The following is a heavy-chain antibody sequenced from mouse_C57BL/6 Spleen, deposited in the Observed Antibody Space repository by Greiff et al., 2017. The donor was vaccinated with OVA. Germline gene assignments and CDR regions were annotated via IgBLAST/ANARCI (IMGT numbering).Heavy chain of an antibody. CDR3: ERQQGYYFDD. CDR1: GFTFSSYG. Sequence: EVHLVESGGDLVKPGGSLTLSCAASGFTFSSYGMSWVRQTPDKRLEWVATISSGGSYTYYPDSVKGRFTISRDNAKNTLYLQMSSLKSEDTAMYYCERQQGYYFDDGGQGTTLTVSS. V-gene: IGHV5-6*01. J-gene: IGHJ2*01. CDR2: ISSGGSYT.